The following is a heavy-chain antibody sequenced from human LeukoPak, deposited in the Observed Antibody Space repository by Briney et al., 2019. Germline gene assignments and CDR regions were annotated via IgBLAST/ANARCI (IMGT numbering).Heavy chain of an antibody. CDR3: ARDGMTMTTVHWFDP. CDR2: ISSSSSTI. D-gene: IGHD4-17*01. V-gene: IGHV3-48*04. CDR1: GFSFSDYA. Sequence: GGSLRLSCAVSGFSFSDYAMNWVRQAPGKGLEWVSYISSSSSTIYYADSVKSRFTISRDNAKNSLYLQMNSLRAEDTAVYYCARDGMTMTTVHWFDPWGQGTLVTVSS. J-gene: IGHJ5*02.